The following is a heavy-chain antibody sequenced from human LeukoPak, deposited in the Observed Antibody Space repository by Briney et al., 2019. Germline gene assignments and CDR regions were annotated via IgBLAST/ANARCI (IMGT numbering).Heavy chain of an antibody. V-gene: IGHV3-21*01. Sequence: GGSLRLSGAASGFTFSSYARNWVRQAPGKGREGVSSISSSSSYIYYADSVKGRFTISRDNAQNSLYLQMNSLRAEDTAVYYCARDRYYYGPGNWFDPWGQGTLVTVSS. D-gene: IGHD3-10*01. CDR3: ARDRYYYGPGNWFDP. CDR2: ISSSSSYI. CDR1: GFTFSSYA. J-gene: IGHJ5*02.